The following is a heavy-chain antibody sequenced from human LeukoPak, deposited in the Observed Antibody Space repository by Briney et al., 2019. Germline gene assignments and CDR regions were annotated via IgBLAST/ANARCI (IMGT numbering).Heavy chain of an antibody. Sequence: ASVKVSCKVSGYTLTELSMLWVRQAPGKGLEWMGGFDPEDGETIYAQKFQGRVTMTEDTSTDTAYMELSSLRSEDTAVYYCATDLEWTSAVAPVGYWGQGTLVTVSS. V-gene: IGHV1-24*01. CDR3: ATDLEWTSAVAPVGY. D-gene: IGHD6-19*01. J-gene: IGHJ4*02. CDR1: GYTLTELS. CDR2: FDPEDGET.